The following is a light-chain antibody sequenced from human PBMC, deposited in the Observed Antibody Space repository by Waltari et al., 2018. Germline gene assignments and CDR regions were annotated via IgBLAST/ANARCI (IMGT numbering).Light chain of an antibody. CDR2: AAS. J-gene: IGKJ2*03. Sequence: DIQMTQSPSSLSASVGDRVTVTCRASHDINKELSWYQQKQGKAPKLLIYAASSLQTGGSSLFSGSGSCTYFTLAISSLQPEDVASYYCHQDYTTPYSFGQGTKVGI. CDR3: HQDYTTPYS. V-gene: IGKV1-27*01. CDR1: HDINKE.